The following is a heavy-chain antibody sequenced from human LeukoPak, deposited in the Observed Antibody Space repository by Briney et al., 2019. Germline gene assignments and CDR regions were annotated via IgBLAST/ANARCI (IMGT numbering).Heavy chain of an antibody. CDR3: ARERRDGYKVYFDY. J-gene: IGHJ4*02. V-gene: IGHV4-61*02. Sequence: SQTLSLTCTVSVGSISSGSYYWSWIRQPAGKGLEWIGRIYTGGITNYNPSLKSRVTISMDTSKNQFSLRLSSVTAADTAVYYCARERRDGYKVYFDYWGQGTLVTVSS. D-gene: IGHD5-24*01. CDR2: IYTGGIT. CDR1: VGSISSGSYY.